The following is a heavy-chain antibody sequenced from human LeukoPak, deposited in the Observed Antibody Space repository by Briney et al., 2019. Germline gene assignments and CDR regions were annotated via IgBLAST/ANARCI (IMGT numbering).Heavy chain of an antibody. J-gene: IGHJ4*02. CDR1: GFTFSTHG. CDR2: IWYDGSNK. CDR3: ARDRVYYFDY. V-gene: IGHV3-33*01. Sequence: GGSLRLSCAASGFTFSTHGMHWVRQAPGKGLEWVAIIWYDGSNKYYADSVKGRLTISRHNSKNTLYLQMNSLRAEDTALYYCARDRVYYFDYWGRGTLVTVSS.